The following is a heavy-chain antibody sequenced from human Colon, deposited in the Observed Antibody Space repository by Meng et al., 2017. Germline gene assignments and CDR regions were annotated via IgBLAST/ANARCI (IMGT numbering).Heavy chain of an antibody. D-gene: IGHD1-7*01. V-gene: IGHV4-4*02. CDR3: GRDQGRELINH. J-gene: IGHJ4*02. CDR1: GDSISSDIW. CDR2: VYHRGDT. Sequence: QAPLEEWGPGLVKPSGTLPLTCTFSGDSISSDIWWSWVRQPPGKGLEWIGEVYHRGDTNYNPSLKSRVDISVDKSKNQFYLSLFSVTAADTAVYYCGRDQGRELINHWGQGTLVTVSS.